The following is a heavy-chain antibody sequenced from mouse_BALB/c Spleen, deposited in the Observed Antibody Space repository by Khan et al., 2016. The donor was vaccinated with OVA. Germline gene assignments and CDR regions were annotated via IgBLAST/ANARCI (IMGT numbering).Heavy chain of an antibody. CDR2: ISYSGNT. D-gene: IGHD1-1*01. CDR3: ARVYGGYFDY. J-gene: IGHJ2*01. V-gene: IGHV3-2*02. Sequence: EVQLVESGPGLVKPSQSLSLTCTVTGYSITSDYAWYWIRQFPGNQLEWVYFISYSGNTNYTHSLKSRISISRDTTKNNFFLQLTSVTIEDTATYYCARVYGGYFDYWGQGTTLTVSS. CDR1: GYSITSDYA.